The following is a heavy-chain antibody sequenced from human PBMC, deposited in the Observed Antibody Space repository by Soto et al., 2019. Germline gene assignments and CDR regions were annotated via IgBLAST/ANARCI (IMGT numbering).Heavy chain of an antibody. Sequence: GGSLRLSCTASGFTFGDYAMSWFRQAPGKGLEWVGFIRSKAYGGTTEYAASVKGRFTISRDNSKNTLYLQMNSLRAEVTAVYYCAKDPTQRYCSGGSCQTYYFDYWGQGTLVTVSS. CDR1: GFTFGDYA. J-gene: IGHJ4*02. D-gene: IGHD2-15*01. CDR2: IRSKAYGGTT. CDR3: AKDPTQRYCSGGSCQTYYFDY. V-gene: IGHV3-49*03.